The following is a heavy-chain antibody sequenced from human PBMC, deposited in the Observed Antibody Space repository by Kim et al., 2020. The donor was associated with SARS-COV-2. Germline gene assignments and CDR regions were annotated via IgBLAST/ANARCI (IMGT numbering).Heavy chain of an antibody. D-gene: IGHD3-9*01. Sequence: GESLKISCKGSGYSFTSYWISWVRQMPGKGLEWMGRIDPSDSYTNYSPSFQGHVTISADKSISTAYLQWSSLKASDTAMYYCARRGEGYYDILTGYYYYGMDVWGQGTTVTVYS. V-gene: IGHV5-10-1*01. CDR1: GYSFTSYW. CDR2: IDPSDSYT. J-gene: IGHJ6*02. CDR3: ARRGEGYYDILTGYYYYGMDV.